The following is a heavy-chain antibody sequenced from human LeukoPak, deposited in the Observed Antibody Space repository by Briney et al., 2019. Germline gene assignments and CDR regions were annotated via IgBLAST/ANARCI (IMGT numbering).Heavy chain of an antibody. J-gene: IGHJ3*02. V-gene: IGHV1-24*01. D-gene: IGHD6-19*01. Sequence: ASVKVSCKVSGYTLTELSMHWVRQAPGKGLEWMGGFDPEDGETIYAQKLQGRVTMTEDTSTDTAYMELSSLRSEDAAVYYCATAKYSSGWYGAFDIWGQETMVTVSS. CDR2: FDPEDGET. CDR3: ATAKYSSGWYGAFDI. CDR1: GYTLTELS.